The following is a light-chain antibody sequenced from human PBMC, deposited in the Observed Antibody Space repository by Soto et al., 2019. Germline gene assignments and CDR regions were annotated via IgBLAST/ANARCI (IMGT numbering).Light chain of an antibody. CDR3: SSYTTSSTWV. CDR2: EVS. J-gene: IGLJ3*02. CDR1: SSDVGGYNY. Sequence: QSALTQPASVSGSPGQSITISCTGTSSDVGGYNYVSWYQQHPGKAHKLMIYEVSNRPSGASNRFSGSKSGNTASLTISGLQAEDEADYYCSSYTTSSTWVFGGGTKLTVL. V-gene: IGLV2-14*01.